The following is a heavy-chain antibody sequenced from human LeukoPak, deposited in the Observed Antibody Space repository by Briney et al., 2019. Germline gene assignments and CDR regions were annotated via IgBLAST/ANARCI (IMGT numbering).Heavy chain of an antibody. D-gene: IGHD6-13*01. V-gene: IGHV1-8*02. Sequence: ASVKVSCKASGYTFTSYYMHWVRQATGQGLEWMGWMNPNSGNTGYAQKFQGRVTMTRNTSISTAYMELSSLRSEDTAVYYCARTYSSSWSWDYWGQGTLVTVSS. CDR2: MNPNSGNT. CDR3: ARTYSSSWSWDY. J-gene: IGHJ4*02. CDR1: GYTFTSYY.